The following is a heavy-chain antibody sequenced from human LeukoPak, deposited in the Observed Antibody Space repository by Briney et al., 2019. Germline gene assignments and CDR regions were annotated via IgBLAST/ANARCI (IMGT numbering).Heavy chain of an antibody. V-gene: IGHV3-53*01. Sequence: GGSLRLSCAASGFTVSSNYMSWVRQAPGKGLEWVSVIYSGGSTYYADSVKGQFTISRDNSKNTLYLQMNSLRAEDTAVYYCARIGIRANYYYYYYMDVWGKGTTVTVSS. CDR3: ARIGIRANYYYYYYMDV. D-gene: IGHD2-15*01. CDR1: GFTVSSNY. CDR2: IYSGGST. J-gene: IGHJ6*03.